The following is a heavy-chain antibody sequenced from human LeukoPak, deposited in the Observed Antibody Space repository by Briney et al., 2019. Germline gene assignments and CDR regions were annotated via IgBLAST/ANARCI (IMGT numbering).Heavy chain of an antibody. J-gene: IGHJ4*02. V-gene: IGHV4-59*08. Sequence: SETLSLTCTVPGGSISNYYWNWIRQPPGKELEWIGSIFYTGNTNYNPSLKSRVTISVDTSRSQFSLKLNSVTAADTAVYYCVRFSISWSYFDSWGQGTLVTVSS. D-gene: IGHD6-13*01. CDR3: VRFSISWSYFDS. CDR2: IFYTGNT. CDR1: GGSISNYY.